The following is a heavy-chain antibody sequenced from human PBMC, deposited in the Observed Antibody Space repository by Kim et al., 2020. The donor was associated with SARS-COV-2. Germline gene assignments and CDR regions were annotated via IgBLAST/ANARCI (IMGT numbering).Heavy chain of an antibody. V-gene: IGHV4-34*01. J-gene: IGHJ4*02. CDR3: ASGSIAAAGTWGGY. CDR2: INHSGST. D-gene: IGHD6-13*01. Sequence: SETLSLTCAVYGGSFSGYYWSWIRQPPGKGLEWIGEINHSGSTNYNPSLKSRVTISVDTSKNQFSLKLSSVTAADTAVYYCASGSIAAAGTWGGYWGQGTLVTVSS. CDR1: GGSFSGYY.